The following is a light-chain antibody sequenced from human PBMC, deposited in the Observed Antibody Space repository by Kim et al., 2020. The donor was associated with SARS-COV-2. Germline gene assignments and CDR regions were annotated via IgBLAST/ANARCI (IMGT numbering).Light chain of an antibody. V-gene: IGKV1-17*01. CDR3: LQHNTFPYT. CDR1: HAITNV. J-gene: IGKJ2*01. CDR2: ATY. Sequence: LSASVGDRVTITCRASHAITNVGWYQQKPGKAPERLIYATYTLQGGVPSRFSGRGSGTEFTLTITSLQPEDFATYYCLQHNTFPYTFGQGTKLEIK.